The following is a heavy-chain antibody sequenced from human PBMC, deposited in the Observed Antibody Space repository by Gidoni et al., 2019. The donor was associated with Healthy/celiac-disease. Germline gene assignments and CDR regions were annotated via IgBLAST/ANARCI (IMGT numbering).Heavy chain of an antibody. CDR3: ASFSPEPAATDY. V-gene: IGHV3-21*01. D-gene: IGHD2-2*01. CDR1: GFPFSSYS. CDR2: ISSSSSYI. Sequence: VQLVESGGGLVKPGGSLRLSCAASGFPFSSYSMNWVRQAPGKGLEWVSSISSSSSYIYYADSVKGRFTISRDNAKNSLYLQMNRLRAEDTAVYYCASFSPEPAATDYWGQGTLVTVSS. J-gene: IGHJ4*02.